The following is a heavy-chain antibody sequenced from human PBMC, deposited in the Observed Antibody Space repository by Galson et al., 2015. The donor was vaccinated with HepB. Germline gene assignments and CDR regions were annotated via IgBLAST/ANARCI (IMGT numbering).Heavy chain of an antibody. Sequence: SLRLSCAASGFTFSAYAMTWVRQSPGKGPQWVSYITSSGASTYYSDSVKGRFTVSRDNSDNTMYLQMNDLRAEDTAVYYCAKTLVSANYDVWSRHGGGMDVWGQGTTVTVSS. J-gene: IGHJ6*02. V-gene: IGHV3-23*01. CDR3: AKTLVSANYDVWSRHGGGMDV. CDR2: ITSSGAST. CDR1: GFTFSAYA. D-gene: IGHD3-3*01.